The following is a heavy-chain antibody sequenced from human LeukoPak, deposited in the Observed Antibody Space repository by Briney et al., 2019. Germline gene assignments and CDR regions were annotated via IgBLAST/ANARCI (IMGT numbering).Heavy chain of an antibody. Sequence: PGGSLRLSCAASGFTFSSYAMSWVRQAPGKGLEWVSAISGSGGSTYYADSVKGRFTISRDNSKNTLYLQMNSLRAEDTAVYYCAKGQQWLVQYYGMDVWGQGTTVTVSS. CDR1: GFTFSSYA. CDR3: AKGQQWLVQYYGMDV. J-gene: IGHJ6*02. V-gene: IGHV3-23*01. CDR2: ISGSGGST. D-gene: IGHD6-19*01.